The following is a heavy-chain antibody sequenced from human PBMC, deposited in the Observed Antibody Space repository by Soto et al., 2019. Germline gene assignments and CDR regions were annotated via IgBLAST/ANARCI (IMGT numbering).Heavy chain of an antibody. J-gene: IGHJ5*02. D-gene: IGHD6-13*01. Sequence: GGSLRLSCAASGFTFRSFTMNWVRQAPGKGLEWVSTISSNSAYIYYTDALRGRFTISRDNAKNSLHLQMNSLRAEDTAVYYCTRDAARDSSARGWFDPWGPGTLVTVSS. V-gene: IGHV3-21*01. CDR1: GFTFRSFT. CDR2: ISSNSAYI. CDR3: TRDAARDSSARGWFDP.